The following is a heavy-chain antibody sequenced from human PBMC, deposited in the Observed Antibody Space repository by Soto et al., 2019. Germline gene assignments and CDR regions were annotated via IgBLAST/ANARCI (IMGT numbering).Heavy chain of an antibody. J-gene: IGHJ4*02. CDR3: ARDSHVGSGWQLTADY. CDR2: IWYDGSNK. D-gene: IGHD6-19*01. V-gene: IGHV3-33*01. CDR1: GFTFSSYG. Sequence: QVQLVESGGGVVQPGRSLXLSXAASGFTFSSYGMHXVRQAPGKGLEWVAVIWYDGSNKYYAESVKGRFTISRDNSKNTLYLQMNSLRAEDTAVYYCARDSHVGSGWQLTADYWGQGTLVTVSS.